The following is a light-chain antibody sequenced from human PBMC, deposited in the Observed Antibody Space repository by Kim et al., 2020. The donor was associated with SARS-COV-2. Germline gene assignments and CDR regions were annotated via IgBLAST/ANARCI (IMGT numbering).Light chain of an antibody. CDR3: KSRDTSGDRLV. Sequence: SSELTQDPAVSVALGQTVRITCQGDSLRTYYASWYQQKPGQAHALVIYAKNNRPSGIPDRFSGSSSGNTASLPITGAQAEDEADYYCKSRDTSGDRLVFG. V-gene: IGLV3-19*01. CDR2: AKN. J-gene: IGLJ2*01. CDR1: SLRTYY.